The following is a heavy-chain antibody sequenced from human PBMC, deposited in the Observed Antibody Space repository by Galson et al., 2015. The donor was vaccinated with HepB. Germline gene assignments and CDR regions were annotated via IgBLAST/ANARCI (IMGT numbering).Heavy chain of an antibody. CDR1: GYTFTSYY. D-gene: IGHD2-15*01. V-gene: IGHV1-46*03. CDR3: ARGFPAPYCSGGSCYSGDY. J-gene: IGHJ4*02. Sequence: SVKVSCKASGYTFTSYYMHWVRQAPGQGLEWMGIINPSGGSTSYAQKFQGRVTMTRDTSTSTVYMELSSLRSVDTAVYYCARGFPAPYCSGGSCYSGDYWGQGTLVTVSS. CDR2: INPSGGST.